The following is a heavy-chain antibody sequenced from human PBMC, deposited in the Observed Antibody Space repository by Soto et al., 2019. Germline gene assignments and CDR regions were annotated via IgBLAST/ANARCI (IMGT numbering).Heavy chain of an antibody. CDR3: ARDLCSGGSCYKSWIDY. Sequence: QVQLVESGGGVVQPGRSLRLSCAASGFTFSSYCMHWVRQAPGKGLEWVAVIWYDGSNKYYADSVKCRFTISRDNSKNTLYLQMNSLRAEDTAVYYCARDLCSGGSCYKSWIDYCGQGTLVTVYS. V-gene: IGHV3-33*01. CDR1: GFTFSSYC. CDR2: IWYDGSNK. D-gene: IGHD2-15*01. J-gene: IGHJ4*02.